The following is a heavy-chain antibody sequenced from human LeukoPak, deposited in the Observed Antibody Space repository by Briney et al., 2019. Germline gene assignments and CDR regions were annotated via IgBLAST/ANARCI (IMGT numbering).Heavy chain of an antibody. V-gene: IGHV4-59*01. Sequence: SETLSLTCTVAGGSISSYYWSWIRQPPGKGLEWIGNVYYSGSTNYNPSLKSRVTISVDTSKNQFSLKLSSVTAADTAVYYCARGVRYCSSTSCFRHYFDQWGQGTLVTVSS. D-gene: IGHD2-2*01. J-gene: IGHJ4*02. CDR3: ARGVRYCSSTSCFRHYFDQ. CDR1: GGSISSYY. CDR2: VYYSGST.